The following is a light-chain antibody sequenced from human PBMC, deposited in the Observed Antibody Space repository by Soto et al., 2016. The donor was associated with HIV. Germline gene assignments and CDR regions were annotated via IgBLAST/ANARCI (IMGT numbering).Light chain of an antibody. J-gene: IGLJ3*02. CDR2: DDS. Sequence: SYELTQPPSVSVAPGKTARITCGGDNLGSKSVHWYQQKPGQAPVLVVYDDSDRPSGIPERFSGSNSGNTATLTISRVEAGDEADYYCQVWGSTSDPWVFGGGTKLDRP. V-gene: IGLV3-21*03. CDR3: QVWGSTSDPWV. CDR1: NLGSKS.